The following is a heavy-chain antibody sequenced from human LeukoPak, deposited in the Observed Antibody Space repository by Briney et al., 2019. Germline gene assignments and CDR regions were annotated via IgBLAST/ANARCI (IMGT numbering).Heavy chain of an antibody. CDR1: GYTFTGYY. J-gene: IGHJ5*02. CDR2: INPNSGGT. Sequence: ASVKVSCTASGYTFTGYYMHWVRQAPGQGLEWMGWINPNSGGTNYAQKVQGRVTMTRDTSISTAYMELSRLRSDDTAVYYCARERHIKIFGVVKDWFDPWGQGTLVTVSS. D-gene: IGHD3-3*01. CDR3: ARERHIKIFGVVKDWFDP. V-gene: IGHV1-2*02.